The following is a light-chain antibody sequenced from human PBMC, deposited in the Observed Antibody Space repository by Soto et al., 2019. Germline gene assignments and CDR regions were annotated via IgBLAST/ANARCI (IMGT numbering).Light chain of an antibody. Sequence: QSVLTQPASVSGSPGQSITISCTGTSSDVGAYNFVSWYQHHPDKAPKVVIYDVANRPSGVSYRLSASKSGNTASLTISGLQAEDEADYYCMSFTSSNTYVFGTGTRSPS. J-gene: IGLJ1*01. CDR1: SSDVGAYNF. CDR2: DVA. V-gene: IGLV2-14*03. CDR3: MSFTSSNTYV.